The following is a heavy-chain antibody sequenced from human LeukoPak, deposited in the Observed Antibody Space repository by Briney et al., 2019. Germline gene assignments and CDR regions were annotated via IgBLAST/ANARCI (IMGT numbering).Heavy chain of an antibody. J-gene: IGHJ4*02. CDR1: GGSISSGGYY. Sequence: SQTLSLTCTVSGGSISSGGYYWSWIRQPPGKGLEWIGYIYHSGSTYYNPSLKSRVTISVDRSKNQFSLKLSSVTAADTAVYYCARVFTDEGVIDYWGQGTLVTVSS. D-gene: IGHD2-21*01. CDR2: IYHSGST. V-gene: IGHV4-30-2*01. CDR3: ARVFTDEGVIDY.